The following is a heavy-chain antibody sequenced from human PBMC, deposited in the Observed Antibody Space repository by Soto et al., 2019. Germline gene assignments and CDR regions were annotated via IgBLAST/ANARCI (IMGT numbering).Heavy chain of an antibody. J-gene: IGHJ3*02. CDR2: IYYSGST. Sequence: QVQLQESGPGLVKPSQTLSLTCTVSGGSISSGANYWSWIRQHPGQGLEWIGYIYYSGSTYYNPSVKSRVTTTVDTSKNPFSRELSSVTAADTAVYYCARVGSYDGSGYNAFKIWGQGKMVTVAS. V-gene: IGHV4-31*03. CDR1: GGSISSGANY. D-gene: IGHD3-22*01. CDR3: ARVGSYDGSGYNAFKI.